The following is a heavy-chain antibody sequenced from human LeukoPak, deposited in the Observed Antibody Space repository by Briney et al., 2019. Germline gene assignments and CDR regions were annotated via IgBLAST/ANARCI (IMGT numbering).Heavy chain of an antibody. V-gene: IGHV4-39*07. CDR2: IYYSGST. D-gene: IGHD3-3*01. CDR3: ARGPYYDFWSGYFGPPPPFYYYYGIDV. J-gene: IGHJ6*02. Sequence: SETLSLTCTVSGGSISSSSYYWGWIRQPPGKGLEWIGSIYYSGSTYYNPSLKSRVTISVDTSKNQFSLKLSSVTAADTAVYYCARGPYYDFWSGYFGPPPPFYYYYGIDVWGQGTTVTVSS. CDR1: GGSISSSSYY.